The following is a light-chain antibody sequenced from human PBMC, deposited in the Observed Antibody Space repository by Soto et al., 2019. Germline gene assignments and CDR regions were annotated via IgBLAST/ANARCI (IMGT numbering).Light chain of an antibody. V-gene: IGKV3-11*01. Sequence: EIVLTQSPATLSLSPGERATLSCRASQSVDSYLAWYQQKPGQAPRLLIYDASNRATGVPARFSGSGSGTDFTLTISSLQPEDVAVYYCQQRRHWPITFGQGTRLEIK. J-gene: IGKJ5*01. CDR3: QQRRHWPIT. CDR2: DAS. CDR1: QSVDSY.